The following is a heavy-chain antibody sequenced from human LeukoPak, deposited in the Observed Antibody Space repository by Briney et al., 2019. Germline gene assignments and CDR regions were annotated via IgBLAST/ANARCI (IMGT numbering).Heavy chain of an antibody. D-gene: IGHD5-12*01. Sequence: PSETLSLTCPVSGGSISSGSYYWSWIRQPAGKGLEWIGRIYTSGSTNYNPSLKSRVTISVDTSKNQFSLKLSSVTAADTAVYYCARGSGYAWQDYWGQGTLVTVSS. CDR1: GGSISSGSYY. CDR2: IYTSGST. J-gene: IGHJ4*02. V-gene: IGHV4-61*02. CDR3: ARGSGYAWQDY.